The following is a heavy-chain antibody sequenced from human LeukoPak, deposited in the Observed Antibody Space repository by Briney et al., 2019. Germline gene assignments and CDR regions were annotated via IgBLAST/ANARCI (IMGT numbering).Heavy chain of an antibody. CDR3: ARAHSSSSTFDL. CDR1: GFTFSDYG. J-gene: IGHJ4*02. D-gene: IGHD6-6*01. Sequence: GGSLRLSCAASGFTFSDYGINWVRQAPGKGLEWVALIWYDGSKKYYADSVKGRFTISRENTKDTLYLQLNSLRADDTAVYYCARAHSSSSTFDLWGQGTLVTVSS. CDR2: IWYDGSKK. V-gene: IGHV3-33*01.